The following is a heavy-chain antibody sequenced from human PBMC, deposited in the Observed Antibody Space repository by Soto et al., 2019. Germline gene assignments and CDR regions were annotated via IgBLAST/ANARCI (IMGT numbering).Heavy chain of an antibody. D-gene: IGHD3-16*02. J-gene: IGHJ4*02. CDR1: GDSISGGAYY. Sequence: QVQLQESGPGLVKPSQTLSLTCAVSGDSISGGAYYWSWIRQPPGKGLEWIGYIFYSGSTNYNPSLKSRVIISVDTSKNQFSLKLSSVTAADTAVYYCARVSGVIDYWGQGTLVTVSS. CDR3: ARVSGVIDY. V-gene: IGHV4-30-4*01. CDR2: IFYSGST.